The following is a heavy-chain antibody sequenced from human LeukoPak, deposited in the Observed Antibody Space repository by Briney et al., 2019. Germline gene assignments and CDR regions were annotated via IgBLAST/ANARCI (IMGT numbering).Heavy chain of an antibody. D-gene: IGHD5-18*01. Sequence: GGSLRLSCAASGFTFSSYAMSWVRQAPGKGLEWVSAISGSGGSTYYADSVKGRSTISRDNSKNTLYLQMNSLRAEDTAVYYCAKVLIAFTATVPSFQHWGQGTLVTVSS. V-gene: IGHV3-23*01. CDR1: GFTFSSYA. CDR2: ISGSGGST. J-gene: IGHJ1*01. CDR3: AKVLIAFTATVPSFQH.